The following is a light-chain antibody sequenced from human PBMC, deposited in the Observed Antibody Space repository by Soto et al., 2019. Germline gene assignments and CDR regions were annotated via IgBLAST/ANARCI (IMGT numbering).Light chain of an antibody. V-gene: IGKV3-11*01. J-gene: IGKJ4*01. CDR3: QQRSNWPPVT. CDR1: QSVSSY. Sequence: EIVLTQSPATLSLSPGERATLSCRASQSVSSYLAWYQQKPGQAPRLLIYDASNRATGIPARFSGSGSGTDFTLTISSLEPEDFAVYYCQQRSNWPPVTFGGKTMVEIK. CDR2: DAS.